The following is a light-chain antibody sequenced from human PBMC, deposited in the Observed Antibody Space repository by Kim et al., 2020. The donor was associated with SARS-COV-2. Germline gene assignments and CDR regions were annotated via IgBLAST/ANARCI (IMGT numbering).Light chain of an antibody. CDR2: QDT. J-gene: IGLJ2*01. CDR1: KLGEKY. CDR3: QTWDSITVV. V-gene: IGLV3-1*01. Sequence: SVAPGKTASITCSGDKLGEKYACWYQQKPGQSPVLVIYQDTKRPSGIPERFSGSNSGNTATLTISGTQAMDEADYYCQTWDSITVVFGGGTKLTVL.